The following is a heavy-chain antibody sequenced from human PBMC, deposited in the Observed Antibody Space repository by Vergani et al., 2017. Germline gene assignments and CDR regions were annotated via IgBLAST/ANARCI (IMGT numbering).Heavy chain of an antibody. CDR3: ARHFRGWGIDY. J-gene: IGHJ4*02. CDR2: IQFDGSNQ. CDR1: GFTLSNYD. V-gene: IGHV3-30*02. Sequence: QVQLVESGGGVVQRGGSLRLSCATSGFTLSNYDMQWIRQGPGKGLEFVAFIQFDGSNQYYADSVKGRFTLSRDFSKNTLYLQMNSLRPDDTATYYCARHFRGWGIDYWGQGTLVTVSS. D-gene: IGHD3-16*01.